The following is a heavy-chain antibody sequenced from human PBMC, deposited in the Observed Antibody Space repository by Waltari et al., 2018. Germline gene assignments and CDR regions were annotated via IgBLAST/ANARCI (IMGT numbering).Heavy chain of an antibody. D-gene: IGHD6-19*01. CDR3: ARLASSGWYVGGYYYGMDV. Sequence: EVQLVQSGAEVKKPGESLKISCKGSGYSFTSYWIGWVRQMPGKGLEWMGLIYPGDSDTRYSPSFQGQVTISADKSISTAYLQWSSLKASDTAMYYCARLASSGWYVGGYYYGMDVWGQGTTVTVSS. J-gene: IGHJ6*02. CDR1: GYSFTSYW. CDR2: IYPGDSDT. V-gene: IGHV5-51*01.